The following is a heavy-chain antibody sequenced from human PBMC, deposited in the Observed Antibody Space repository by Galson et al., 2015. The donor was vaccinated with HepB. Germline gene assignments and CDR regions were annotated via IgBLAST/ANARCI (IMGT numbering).Heavy chain of an antibody. Sequence: SLRLSCAASGFTFSDSYMSWIRQGPGKGLEWVSSISSSGSTIYYADSVKGRFTISRDNAKNSLYLKMNSLRAEDTAVYYCARDLSRRWGVTWAWGQGTLVTVSS. CDR3: ARDLSRRWGVTWA. CDR2: ISSSGSTI. J-gene: IGHJ5*02. CDR1: GFTFSDSY. D-gene: IGHD3-16*01. V-gene: IGHV3-11*01.